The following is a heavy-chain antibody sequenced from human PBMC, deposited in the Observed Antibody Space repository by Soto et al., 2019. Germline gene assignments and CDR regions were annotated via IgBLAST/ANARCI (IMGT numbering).Heavy chain of an antibody. CDR2: INDGNGNT. D-gene: IGHD5-12*01. V-gene: IGHV1-3*01. J-gene: IGHJ4*02. CDR1: GYTFTSYA. CDR3: ASGSGYVTRIYY. Sequence: QVQLVQSGAEVKKPGASVKVSCKASGYTFTSYAMHWVRQPPGQRLEWMGWINDGNGNTKYSPKFQGRVTIPRDTSESTVYMELSRLRSEDTSVYYCASGSGYVTRIYYWGQGTLVTVSS.